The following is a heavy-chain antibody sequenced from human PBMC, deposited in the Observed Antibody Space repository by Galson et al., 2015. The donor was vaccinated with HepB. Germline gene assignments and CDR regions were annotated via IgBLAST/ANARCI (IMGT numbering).Heavy chain of an antibody. CDR2: IFGGGST. Sequence: SLRLSCAASGFTVSTNYMTWVRQAPGKGLEWVSVIFGGGSTYYADSVKGRFTTSRDNSKNTLLLQMDRLRVEDTAVYYCARALPNYVVAFDFWGQGILVTVSS. J-gene: IGHJ4*02. CDR1: GFTVSTNY. V-gene: IGHV3-66*01. D-gene: IGHD2-15*01. CDR3: ARALPNYVVAFDF.